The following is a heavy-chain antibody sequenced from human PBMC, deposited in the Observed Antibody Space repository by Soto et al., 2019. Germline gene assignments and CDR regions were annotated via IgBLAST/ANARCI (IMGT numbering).Heavy chain of an antibody. Sequence: EVQLVESGGGLIQPGRSLRLSCAASGFTFDVYAMHWVRQAPGKGLEWVSGISWNSDVVVYADSVKGRFTLSRDNAKKSLYLLMNSLRAEDTAFYYCTKVLSAYGREAFDILGQGTMVTVS. V-gene: IGHV3-9*01. CDR3: TKVLSAYGREAFDI. CDR1: GFTFDVYA. CDR2: ISWNSDVV. D-gene: IGHD5-12*01. J-gene: IGHJ3*02.